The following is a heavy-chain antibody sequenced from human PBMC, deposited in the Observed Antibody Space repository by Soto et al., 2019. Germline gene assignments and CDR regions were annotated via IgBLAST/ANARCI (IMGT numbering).Heavy chain of an antibody. CDR3: AKLRAYNYGYGIFDY. D-gene: IGHD5-18*01. CDR1: GGSISSYC. J-gene: IGHJ4*02. Sequence: SETLSLTCTVSGGSISSYCWSWIRQPPGKGLECIGYIYYSGVTNYNPSLKSRVTISVDTSKNQFSLKLSSVTAADTAVYYCAKLRAYNYGYGIFDYWGQGTLVTVSS. CDR2: IYYSGVT. V-gene: IGHV4-59*01.